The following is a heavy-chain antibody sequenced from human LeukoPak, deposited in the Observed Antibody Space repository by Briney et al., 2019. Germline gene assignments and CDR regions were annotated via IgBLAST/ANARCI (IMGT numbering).Heavy chain of an antibody. V-gene: IGHV3-64D*09. CDR2: ISSNGGST. CDR1: GFTFSNYA. CDR3: VKDGYTGWTYYYYGMDV. D-gene: IGHD5-24*01. Sequence: GGSLRLSCSASGFTFSNYAMHWVRQAPGKGLEYVSAISSNGGSTYYADSVKGRFTISRDNSKNTLYLQMSSLRAEDTAVYYCVKDGYTGWTYYYYGMDVWGQGTTVTVSS. J-gene: IGHJ6*02.